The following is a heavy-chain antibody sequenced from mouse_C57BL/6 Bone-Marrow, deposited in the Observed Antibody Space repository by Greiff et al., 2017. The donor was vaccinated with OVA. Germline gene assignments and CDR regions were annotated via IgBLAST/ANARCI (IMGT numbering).Heavy chain of an antibody. J-gene: IGHJ3*01. CDR2: IDPSDSYT. V-gene: IGHV1-50*01. CDR1: GYTFTSYW. CDR3: ARSPYYYGSSYIAY. Sequence: VQLQQPGAELVKPGASVKLSCKASGYTFTSYWMQWVKQRPGQGLEWIGEIDPSDSYTNYNQKFKGKATLTVDTSSSTAYMQLSSLTSEDSAVYYCARSPYYYGSSYIAYWGQGTLVTVSA. D-gene: IGHD1-1*01.